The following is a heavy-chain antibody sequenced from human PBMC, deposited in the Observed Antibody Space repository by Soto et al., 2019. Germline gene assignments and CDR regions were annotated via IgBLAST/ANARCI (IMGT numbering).Heavy chain of an antibody. J-gene: IGHJ5*01. CDR3: ARVPFVGYFDWLDP. CDR2: MHHTQGT. CDR1: GASISSYY. D-gene: IGHD3-9*01. V-gene: IGHV4-59*01. Sequence: SETLSLTCSVSGASISSYYWTWIRQPPGGGLEWIGYMHHTQGTNDNPSLRGRVHMSIDTSMNQFSLRLTSVTAADTAVYYCARVPFVGYFDWLDPWGQGTLVTVSS.